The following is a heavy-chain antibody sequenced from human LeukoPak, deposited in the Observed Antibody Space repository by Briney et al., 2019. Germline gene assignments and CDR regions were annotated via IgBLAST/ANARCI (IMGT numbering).Heavy chain of an antibody. CDR3: ASATSFTASGYDY. V-gene: IGHV1-8*03. CDR1: LYTFTNYH. D-gene: IGHD6-25*01. Sequence: ASVKVSCKASLYTFTNYHINSVRQAPGQGLEWVGWINHNSDDRGYAQKFQGRVTITRDTSRTTDYMELRSLRSEDTAVYLCASATSFTASGYDYWGQGTLVTVSS. J-gene: IGHJ4*02. CDR2: INHNSDDR.